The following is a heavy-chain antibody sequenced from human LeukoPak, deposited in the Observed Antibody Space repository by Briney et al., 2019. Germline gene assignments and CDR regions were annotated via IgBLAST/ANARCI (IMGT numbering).Heavy chain of an antibody. CDR2: ISTSSSYI. CDR1: GCTLSSYD. J-gene: IGHJ6*02. CDR3: AADEGYSYGTNYYYYGMAV. Sequence: GGSLRLSCAASGCTLSSYDMNWFRQAPGKGLEWVSSISTSSSYIYYADSVKGRFTISRDNAKNSLSLQMDSLRAEDTAVYYCAADEGYSYGTNYYYYGMAVWGQGTTVTVSS. D-gene: IGHD5-18*01. V-gene: IGHV3-21*01.